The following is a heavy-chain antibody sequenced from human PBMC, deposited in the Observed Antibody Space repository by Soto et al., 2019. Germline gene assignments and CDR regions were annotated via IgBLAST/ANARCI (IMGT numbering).Heavy chain of an antibody. D-gene: IGHD3-22*01. CDR2: ILPIFGTA. CDR3: AGSSGLYYNAVDV. V-gene: IGHV1-69*01. J-gene: IGHJ6*02. Sequence: QVQLVQSGAEVRKPGSSVKVSCKASGGSFTSYVYSWVRQAPGQGLEWMGGILPIFGTASYAQKFQGRVTIPAGQPTSTAYMELSSLRSDGTAVYYCAGSSGLYYNAVDVWGQGTTVIVS. CDR1: GGSFTSYV.